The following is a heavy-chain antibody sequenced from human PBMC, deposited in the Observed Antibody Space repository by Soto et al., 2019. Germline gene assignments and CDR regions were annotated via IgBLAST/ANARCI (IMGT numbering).Heavy chain of an antibody. Sequence: EVQLVESGGGLVQPGGSLRLSCAASGFTFSSYSMNWVRQAPGKGLEWVSYISSSSSTIYYADSVKGRFTISRDNAKNSLYLQMNSLRDEDTAVYYCARDLYSGSFGESRWINGMDVWGQGTTVTVSS. CDR1: GFTFSSYS. D-gene: IGHD1-26*01. CDR2: ISSSSSTI. CDR3: ARDLYSGSFGESRWINGMDV. V-gene: IGHV3-48*02. J-gene: IGHJ6*02.